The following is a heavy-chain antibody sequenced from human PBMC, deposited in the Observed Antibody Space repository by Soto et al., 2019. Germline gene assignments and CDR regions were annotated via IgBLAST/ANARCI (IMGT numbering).Heavy chain of an antibody. J-gene: IGHJ4*02. CDR1: GFTFSSYA. CDR2: ISYDGSNK. V-gene: IGHV3-30-3*01. Sequence: GGSLRLSCAASGFTFSSYAMHWVRQAPGKGLEWVAVISYDGSNKYYADSVKSRFTISRDNAKNSLYLQMNSLRAEDTAVYYCARNTFDYGDPLYYFDYWGQGTLVTVSS. D-gene: IGHD4-17*01. CDR3: ARNTFDYGDPLYYFDY.